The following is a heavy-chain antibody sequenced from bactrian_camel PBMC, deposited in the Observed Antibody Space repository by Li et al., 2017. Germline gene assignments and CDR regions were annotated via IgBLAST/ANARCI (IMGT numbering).Heavy chain of an antibody. CDR2: IGMDGRT. V-gene: IGHV3S57*01. CDR3: ATGVYCANVLSPSEYDT. CDR1: GGTYSSYRSYC. J-gene: IGHJ4*01. Sequence: VQLVESGGGSVKAGESLKLSCVAFGGTYSSYRSYCMAWFRQAPGKEREGVAAIGMDGRTSAADSVKGRFTISRDSAKTTLFLEMNGLKPDDTAMYYCATGVYCANVLSPSEYDTWGQRTQVTVS. D-gene: IGHD3*01.